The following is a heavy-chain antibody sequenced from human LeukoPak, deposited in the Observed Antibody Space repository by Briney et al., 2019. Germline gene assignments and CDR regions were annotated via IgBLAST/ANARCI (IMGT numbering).Heavy chain of an antibody. V-gene: IGHV3-15*01. D-gene: IGHD1-26*01. J-gene: IGHJ5*02. CDR2: IKSKTDGGTT. CDR3: TTERIVGGTNSFDP. CDR1: GFTFSNAW. Sequence: GGSLRLSCAASGFTFSNAWMSWVRQAPGKGLEWVGRIKSKTDGGTTDYAAPVKGRFTISRDDSKNTLYLQMNSLKTEDTAVYNCTTERIVGGTNSFDPWGQGTLVTVSS.